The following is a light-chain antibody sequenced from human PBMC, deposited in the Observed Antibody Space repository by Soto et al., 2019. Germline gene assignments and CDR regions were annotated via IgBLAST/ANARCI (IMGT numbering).Light chain of an antibody. Sequence: QLVLTQSPSASASLGASVKLTCTLSSGHSSYIIAWHQQQPEEGPRYLMKLNSDCSHTRWDGIPARFSGSSSGAERYLTISSLQSEDEADYYCQTWGTGIVVFGGGTKLTVL. CDR3: QTWGTGIVV. CDR2: LNSDCSH. J-gene: IGLJ2*01. CDR1: SGHSSYI. V-gene: IGLV4-69*01.